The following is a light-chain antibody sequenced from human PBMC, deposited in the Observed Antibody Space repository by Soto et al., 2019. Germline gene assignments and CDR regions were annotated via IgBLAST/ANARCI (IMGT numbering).Light chain of an antibody. Sequence: DIRLTQSPSFLSASVGARVTITCRASQGISSSLAWYQQKPGKAPNLLIYSASTLQSGVPSRFSGSGSGTEFTLTISSLQPEDCATYYCQQLNSFPPLFGGGTKVEIK. CDR2: SAS. V-gene: IGKV1-9*01. J-gene: IGKJ4*01. CDR1: QGISSS. CDR3: QQLNSFPPL.